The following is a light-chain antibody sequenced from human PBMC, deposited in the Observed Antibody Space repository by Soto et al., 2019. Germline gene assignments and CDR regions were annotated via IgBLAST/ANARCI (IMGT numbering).Light chain of an antibody. CDR1: QSVSSN. CDR3: QQYNNWPPIT. CDR2: GAS. Sequence: EIVMPQSPATLSVSPGERATLSCRASQSVSSNLAWYQQKPGQAPRLLIYGASTRATGIPARFSGSGSGTDFTLTISSLEPEDFAVYYCQQYNNWPPITFGQGTKVDIK. V-gene: IGKV3-15*01. J-gene: IGKJ1*01.